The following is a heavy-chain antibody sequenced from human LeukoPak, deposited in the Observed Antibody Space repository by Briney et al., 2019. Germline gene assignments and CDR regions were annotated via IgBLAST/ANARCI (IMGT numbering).Heavy chain of an antibody. CDR1: GFTFSSYG. V-gene: IGHV3-33*01. J-gene: IGHJ4*02. CDR2: IWYDGSNK. CDR3: ARDYDILTGFPRGGFDY. Sequence: GGSLRLSCAASGFTFSSYGMHWVRQAPGKGLEWVAVIWYDGSNKYYADSVKGRFTISRDNSKNTLYLQMNSLRAEDTAVYYCARDYDILTGFPRGGFDYWGQGTLVTVSS. D-gene: IGHD3-9*01.